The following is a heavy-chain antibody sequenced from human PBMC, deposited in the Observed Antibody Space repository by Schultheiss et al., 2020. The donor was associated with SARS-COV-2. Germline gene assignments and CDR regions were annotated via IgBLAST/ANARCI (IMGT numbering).Heavy chain of an antibody. CDR1: SSYA. V-gene: IGHV4-39*07. D-gene: IGHD5-18*01. J-gene: IGHJ1*01. CDR3: ARGDTAMAFAEYFQH. CDR2: IYYSGST. Sequence: SSYAMSWVRQAPGKGLEWIGSIYYSGSTYYNPSLKSRVTISVDTSKNQFSLKLSSVTAADTAVYYCARGDTAMAFAEYFQHWGQGTLVTVSS.